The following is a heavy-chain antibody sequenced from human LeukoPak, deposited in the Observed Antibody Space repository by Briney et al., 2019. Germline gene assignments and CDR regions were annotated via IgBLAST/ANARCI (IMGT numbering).Heavy chain of an antibody. CDR2: IYYSGST. CDR3: ARHRGSGSPYFDY. CDR1: GDSIINYY. V-gene: IGHV4-59*08. Sequence: SETLSLTCTVSGDSIINYYWSWIRQSPGTGLEWIGYIYYSGSTKYNPSLKSRVTISVDTSKNQFSLKLSSVTAADTAVYYCARHRGSGSPYFDYWGQGTLVTVSS. J-gene: IGHJ4*02. D-gene: IGHD3-10*01.